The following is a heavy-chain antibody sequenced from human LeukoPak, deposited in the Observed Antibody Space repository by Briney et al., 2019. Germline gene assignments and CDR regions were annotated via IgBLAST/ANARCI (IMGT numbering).Heavy chain of an antibody. Sequence: PSDTLSLTCTVSGGSVSSHYWSWIRQPPGKGLEWMGDIYYTGSTNHNPSLKSRVTISVDTSENQFSLRLSSVTAADTAVYYCARDSIEGNYYQLYAFDLWGQGTMVTVSS. V-gene: IGHV4-59*02. J-gene: IGHJ3*01. CDR2: IYYTGST. D-gene: IGHD1-26*01. CDR3: ARDSIEGNYYQLYAFDL. CDR1: GGSVSSHY.